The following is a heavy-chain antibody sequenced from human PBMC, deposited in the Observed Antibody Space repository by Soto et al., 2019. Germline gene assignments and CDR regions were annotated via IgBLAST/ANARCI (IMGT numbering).Heavy chain of an antibody. V-gene: IGHV1-69*13. D-gene: IGHD1-26*01. CDR1: GGTFSSYA. J-gene: IGHJ3*02. Sequence: SVKVSCKTSGGTFSSYAISWVRQAPGQGLEWMGGIIPIFGTANYAQKFQGRVTITADESTSTAYMELSSLRSEDTAVYYCARSSGSYFPRAFDIWGQGTMVTVS. CDR3: ARSSGSYFPRAFDI. CDR2: IIPIFGTA.